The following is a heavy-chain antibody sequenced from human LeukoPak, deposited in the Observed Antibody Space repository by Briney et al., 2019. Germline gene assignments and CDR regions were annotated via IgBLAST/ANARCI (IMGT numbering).Heavy chain of an antibody. CDR2: ISYDGRNK. Sequence: GGSLRLSCAASGFTFSNYAMHWVRQAPDKGLEWVAVISYDGRNKYYADSVKGRFTISRDNSKNTPYVQMNTLRTDDTAVYYCARDSYGADYWGQGTLVTVSS. D-gene: IGHD4-17*01. CDR1: GFTFSNYA. V-gene: IGHV3-30*04. J-gene: IGHJ4*02. CDR3: ARDSYGADY.